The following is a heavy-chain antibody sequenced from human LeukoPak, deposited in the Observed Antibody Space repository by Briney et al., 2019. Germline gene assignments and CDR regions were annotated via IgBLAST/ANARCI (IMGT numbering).Heavy chain of an antibody. J-gene: IGHJ5*02. D-gene: IGHD6-13*01. Sequence: SETLSLTCAVYGGSFSGYYWSGIRQPPGKGLEWIGEINHSGSTNYNPSLKSRVTISVDTSKNQFSLKLSSVTAADTAVYYCARSYSSSWYGNWFDPWGQGTLVTVSS. CDR2: INHSGST. CDR3: ARSYSSSWYGNWFDP. V-gene: IGHV4-34*01. CDR1: GGSFSGYY.